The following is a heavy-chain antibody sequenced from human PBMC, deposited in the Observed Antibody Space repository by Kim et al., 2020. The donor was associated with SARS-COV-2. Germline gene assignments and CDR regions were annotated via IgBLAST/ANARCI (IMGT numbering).Heavy chain of an antibody. J-gene: IGHJ4*02. CDR3: ARARSVDDTGFPPDY. Sequence: ASVKVSCKAGGYTVATYGITGGRQSAGQGLERMVWNSAHNGNTDYEHKFQGRVTMTTDTSTRTAYMELRSLRSADTAVYFCARARSVDDTGFPPDYWGQGTLVTVSS. D-gene: IGHD1-1*01. CDR1: GYTVATYG. V-gene: IGHV1-18*01. CDR2: NSAHNGNT.